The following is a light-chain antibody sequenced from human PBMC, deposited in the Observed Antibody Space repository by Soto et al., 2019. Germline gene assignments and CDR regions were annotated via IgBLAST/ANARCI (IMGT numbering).Light chain of an antibody. J-gene: IGLJ3*02. V-gene: IGLV2-14*01. CDR2: EVS. Sequence: QSVLTRPASVSGSPGQSITISCTGTSSDVGGYNYVSWYQQHPGKAPKLMIYEVSNRPSGVSNRFSGSKSGNTASLTISGFQAEDEAYYYRSSYTSSSTRVFGRGTKLTVL. CDR1: SSDVGGYNY. CDR3: SSYTSSSTRV.